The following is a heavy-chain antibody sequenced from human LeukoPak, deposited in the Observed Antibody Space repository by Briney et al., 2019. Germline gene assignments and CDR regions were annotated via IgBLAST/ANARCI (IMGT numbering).Heavy chain of an antibody. D-gene: IGHD2-15*01. Sequence: GGSLRLSCAASGFTFSTYWMHWVRQAPGKGLVWVSDMDSDGRSKKYADSVKGRFTISRDNTKSTVYLQMNNLGAEDTAVYYCARGRNIYSYDAFDIWGQGTMVIVSS. CDR3: ARGRNIYSYDAFDI. J-gene: IGHJ3*02. CDR1: GFTFSTYW. CDR2: MDSDGRSK. V-gene: IGHV3-74*03.